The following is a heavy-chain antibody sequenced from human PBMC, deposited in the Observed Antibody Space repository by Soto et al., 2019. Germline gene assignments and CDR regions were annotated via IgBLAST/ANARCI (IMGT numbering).Heavy chain of an antibody. CDR1: GFSLSTCA. D-gene: IGHD2-15*01. CDR2: ISGSGDTT. V-gene: IGHV3-23*01. J-gene: IGHJ4*02. CDR3: AKGHPGGSCYSGLDC. Sequence: PGGSLRLSCAASGFSLSTCAMTWVRQAPGKGLEWVLCISGSGDTTYYADSVKGRFTISRDTSKNTVYLQMNSLRVDDTAVYYCAKGHPGGSCYSGLDCWGQGTLV.